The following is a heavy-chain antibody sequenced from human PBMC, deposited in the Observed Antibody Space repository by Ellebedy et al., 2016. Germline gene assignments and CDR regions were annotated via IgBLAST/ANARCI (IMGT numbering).Heavy chain of an antibody. CDR3: ARDGVSFGDS. Sequence: SQTLSLTCAISGDSFLSDTTWNWVRQSPSRGLEWLGRTYLTAQFFYEYGESVKGRIIITAARSKNQFSLKLYALTPDATAVYYCARDGVSFGDSWGQGILVTVSS. CDR1: GDSFLSDTT. D-gene: IGHD2-8*01. CDR2: TYLTAQFFY. J-gene: IGHJ4*02. V-gene: IGHV6-1*01.